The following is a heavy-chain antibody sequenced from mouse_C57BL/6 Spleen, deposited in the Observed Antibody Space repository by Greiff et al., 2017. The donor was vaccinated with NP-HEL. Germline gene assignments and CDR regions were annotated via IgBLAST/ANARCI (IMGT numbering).Heavy chain of an antibody. CDR2: ISYDGSN. J-gene: IGHJ2*01. D-gene: IGHD1-1*01. Sequence: ESGPGLVKPSQSLSLTCSVTGYSITSGYYWNWIRQFPGNKLEWMGYISYDGSNNYNPSLKNRISITRDTSKNQFFLKLNSVTTEDTATYYCARKRVTTVVAPEDYFDYWGQGTTLTVSS. CDR1: GYSITSGYY. V-gene: IGHV3-6*01. CDR3: ARKRVTTVVAPEDYFDY.